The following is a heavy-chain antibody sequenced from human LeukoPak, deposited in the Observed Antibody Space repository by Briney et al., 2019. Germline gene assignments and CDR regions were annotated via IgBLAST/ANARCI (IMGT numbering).Heavy chain of an antibody. CDR2: IYYSGST. CDR1: GGSISSYY. D-gene: IGHD3-22*01. V-gene: IGHV4-59*01. J-gene: IGHJ3*02. CDR3: ARTGFYYDSDAFDI. Sequence: SETLSLTCTVSGGSISSYYWSWIRQPPGKGLEWIGYIYYSGSTNYNPSLKSRVTISVDTSKNQFSLKLSSVTAADTAVYYCARTGFYYDSDAFDIWGQGTMVTVFS.